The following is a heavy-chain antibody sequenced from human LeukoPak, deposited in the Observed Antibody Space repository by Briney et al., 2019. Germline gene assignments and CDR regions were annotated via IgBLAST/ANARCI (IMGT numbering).Heavy chain of an antibody. D-gene: IGHD3-3*01. V-gene: IGHV4-34*01. J-gene: IGHJ4*02. CDR3: ARVRFGGDLWSGYYTETPFDY. CDR2: INHSGST. CDR1: GGSFSVYY. Sequence: PSETLSLTCAVYGGSFSVYYWSWIRQPPGKGLEWIGEINHSGSTNYNPSLKSRVTISVDTSKNQFSLKLSSVTAADTAVYYCARVRFGGDLWSGYYTETPFDYWGQGTLVTVSS.